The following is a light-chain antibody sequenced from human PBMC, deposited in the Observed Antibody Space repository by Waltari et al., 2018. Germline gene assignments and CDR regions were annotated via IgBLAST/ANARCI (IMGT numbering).Light chain of an antibody. J-gene: IGLJ3*02. CDR1: VLAKKY. Sequence: SYELTQPSSVSVSPGQTARITCSGDVLAKKYARWFQQKPGQAPVLVIYKDSELPSGIPARFSGYSTGATVTLTISGAQVEDEADYYCYSAADNIGVFGGGTKLTVL. CDR3: YSAADNIGV. V-gene: IGLV3-27*01. CDR2: KDS.